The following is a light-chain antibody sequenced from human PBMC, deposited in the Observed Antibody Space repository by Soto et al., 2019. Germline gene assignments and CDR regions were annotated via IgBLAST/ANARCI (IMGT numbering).Light chain of an antibody. CDR2: GSF. CDR3: QQYGTLIT. J-gene: IGKJ5*01. Sequence: EIGLTQTPSTLSFSPGERATLSCRASQSLSSSYLAWYQQKPGQAPRLLIYGSFSRATGIPDRFSGSGSGTDFTLTISRLEPEDSAVYYCQQYGTLITFGQGTRLEIK. V-gene: IGKV3-20*01. CDR1: QSLSSSY.